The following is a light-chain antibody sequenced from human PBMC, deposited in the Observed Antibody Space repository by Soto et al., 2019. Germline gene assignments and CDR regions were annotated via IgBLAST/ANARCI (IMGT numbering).Light chain of an antibody. CDR3: QQYNNWPPV. Sequence: EIVMTQSPATLSVSPGERATLSCRASQGVSSNLAWYQQKPGQAPRLLIYGASTRATGIPARFSGSGSGTEFILTISSLQSEDFAVYYCQQYNNWPPVFGPGTKVDIK. CDR1: QGVSSN. J-gene: IGKJ3*01. V-gene: IGKV3-15*01. CDR2: GAS.